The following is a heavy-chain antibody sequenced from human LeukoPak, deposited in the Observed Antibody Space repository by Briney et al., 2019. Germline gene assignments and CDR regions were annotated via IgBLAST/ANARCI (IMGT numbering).Heavy chain of an antibody. CDR3: AKGVYYDSSGYYTDYYYYGMDV. CDR2: ITGSGGST. Sequence: QPGASLRLSCAASGFTFSSYAMSWVRQAPGKGLEWVSAITGSGGSTYYADSVKGRFTISRDNSKNTLYLQMNSLRAEDTAVYYCAKGVYYDSSGYYTDYYYYGMDVWGRGTTVTVSS. J-gene: IGHJ6*02. CDR1: GFTFSSYA. D-gene: IGHD3-22*01. V-gene: IGHV3-23*01.